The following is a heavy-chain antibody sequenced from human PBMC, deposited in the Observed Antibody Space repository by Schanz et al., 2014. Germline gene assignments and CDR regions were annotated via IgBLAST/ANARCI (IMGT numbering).Heavy chain of an antibody. V-gene: IGHV3-30*18. CDR2: ISYDGRHK. CDR1: GFTFSGYG. J-gene: IGHJ6*02. CDR3: AKDDTQVNGMDV. Sequence: QVQLVESGGGVVQPGRSLRLSCAASGFTFSGYGMHWVRQAPGKGLEWVAIISYDGRHKKYADSVKGRFTISRDNSKNTMHLQMNSLRVEDTGVYYCAKDDTQVNGMDVWGQGTTVTVSS.